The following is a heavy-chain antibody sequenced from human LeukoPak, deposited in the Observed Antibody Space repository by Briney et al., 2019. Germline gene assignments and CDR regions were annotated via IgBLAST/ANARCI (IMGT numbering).Heavy chain of an antibody. Sequence: ASVKVSCKASGYTFTGYYLHWVRQAPGQGPEWMGRINPNSGGTNYAQKLQGRVTMTTDTSTSTAYMELRSLRSDDTAVYYCARFKKAAAGESYDYWGQGTLVTVSS. V-gene: IGHV1-2*06. CDR1: GYTFTGYY. CDR3: ARFKKAAAGESYDY. J-gene: IGHJ4*02. D-gene: IGHD6-13*01. CDR2: INPNSGGT.